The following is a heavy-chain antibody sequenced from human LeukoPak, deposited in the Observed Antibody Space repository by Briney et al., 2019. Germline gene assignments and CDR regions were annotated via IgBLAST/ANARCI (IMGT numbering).Heavy chain of an antibody. CDR2: INHSGST. V-gene: IGHV4-34*01. Sequence: SETLSLTCAVYGGSFSGYYWSWIRQPPGKGLEWIGEINHSGSTNYNPSLKSRVTISVDTSKNQFSLKLSSVTAADTAVYYCARSDGFWSGYAFDYWGQGTLVTVSS. D-gene: IGHD3-3*01. J-gene: IGHJ4*02. CDR3: ARSDGFWSGYAFDY. CDR1: GGSFSGYY.